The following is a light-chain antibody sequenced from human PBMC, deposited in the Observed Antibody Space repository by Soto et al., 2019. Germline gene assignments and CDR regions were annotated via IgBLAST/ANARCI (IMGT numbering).Light chain of an antibody. CDR2: AAS. V-gene: IGKV1-39*01. Sequence: DIQMTQSPSSLSASVGERVTSTCRASQSIDKYLNRYQHKPGKAPYLLIYAASHLRSEVPTLFSGSGTGTSITLNISSLQYEDPATDSSQQRYSSPGTFGRGTTVALK. CDR3: QQRYSSPGT. J-gene: IGKJ1*01. CDR1: QSIDKY.